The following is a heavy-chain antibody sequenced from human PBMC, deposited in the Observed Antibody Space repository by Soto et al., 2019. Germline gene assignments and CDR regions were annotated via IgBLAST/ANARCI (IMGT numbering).Heavy chain of an antibody. J-gene: IGHJ4*02. CDR2: IYYSGST. CDR3: SREGRWGPFDY. Sequence: QVQLQESGPGLVKPSQTLSLTCTVSGGSISSGGYYWSWIRQHPGKGLEWIGYIYYSGSTYYNPSLKSRVTISVYTSKNQFSLKLSSVTAADTAVYYCSREGRWGPFDYWGQGTLVTVSS. V-gene: IGHV4-31*03. CDR1: GGSISSGGYY. D-gene: IGHD7-27*01.